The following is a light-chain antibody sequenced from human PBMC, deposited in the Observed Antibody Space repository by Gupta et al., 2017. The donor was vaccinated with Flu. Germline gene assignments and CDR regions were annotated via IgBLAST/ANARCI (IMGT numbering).Light chain of an antibody. CDR2: DVT. CDR1: SNDVGGYNR. J-gene: IGLJ1*01. V-gene: IGLV2-11*01. Sequence: QSAPTQPRSVSGSPGQPVTISCTGTSNDVGGYNRVSWYEQRPGKAPKLILYDVTERPSGVPDRFSGSKSGNTASLTISGLQADDEADYYCSSHAGRVTWVFGTGTTVTVL. CDR3: SSHAGRVTWV.